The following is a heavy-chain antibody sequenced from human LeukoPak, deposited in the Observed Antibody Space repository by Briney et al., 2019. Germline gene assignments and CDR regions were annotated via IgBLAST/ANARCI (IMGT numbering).Heavy chain of an antibody. V-gene: IGHV4-4*09. Sequence: SETLSLTCTVSGGSISSYYWSWIRQPPGKGLEWIGYIYTSGSTNYNPSLKSRVTISVDTSKNQFSLKLSSVTAAGTAVYYCARRGPYCSSTSCYSWFDPWGQGTLVTVSS. J-gene: IGHJ5*02. CDR2: IYTSGST. CDR1: GGSISSYY. D-gene: IGHD2-2*01. CDR3: ARRGPYCSSTSCYSWFDP.